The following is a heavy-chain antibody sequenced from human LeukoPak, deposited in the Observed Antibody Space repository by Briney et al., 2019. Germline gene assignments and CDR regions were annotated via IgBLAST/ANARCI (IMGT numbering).Heavy chain of an antibody. Sequence: ASVKVSCKASGYTFTRYGISWVRQATGQGLEWMGWMNPNSGNTGYAQKFQGRVTMTRNTSISTAYMELSSLRSEDTAVYYCARETVAGTFYFDYWGQGTLVTVSS. J-gene: IGHJ4*02. D-gene: IGHD6-19*01. CDR2: MNPNSGNT. CDR3: ARETVAGTFYFDY. V-gene: IGHV1-8*01. CDR1: GYTFTRYG.